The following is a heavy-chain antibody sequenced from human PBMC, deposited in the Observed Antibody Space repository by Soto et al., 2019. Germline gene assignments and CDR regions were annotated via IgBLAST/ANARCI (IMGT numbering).Heavy chain of an antibody. D-gene: IGHD2-2*01. CDR2: IIPIFGTA. CDR1: GGTFSSYA. V-gene: IGHV1-69*13. CDR3: ARDQGAQYCSSTSCSKIYGMDV. J-gene: IGHJ6*02. Sequence: EASVKVSCKASGGTFSSYAISWVRQAPGQGLEWMGGIIPIFGTANYAQKFQGRVTVTADESTSTAYMELSSLRSEDTAVYYCARDQGAQYCSSTSCSKIYGMDVWGQGTTVPVSS.